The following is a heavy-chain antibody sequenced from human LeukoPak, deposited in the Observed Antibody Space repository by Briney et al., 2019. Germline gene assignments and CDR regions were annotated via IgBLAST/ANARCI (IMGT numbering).Heavy chain of an antibody. V-gene: IGHV4-59*12. D-gene: IGHD3-22*01. CDR1: GGSISSYY. CDR3: ARGSSRIYYYDSSGYSHAFDY. J-gene: IGHJ4*02. Sequence: SETLSLTCTVSGGSISSYYWSWLRQPPGKGLEWIGYIYYSGSTNYNPSLKSRVTISVDTSKNQFSLQVNSVTPEDTAVYYCARGSSRIYYYDSSGYSHAFDYWGQGILVTVSS. CDR2: IYYSGST.